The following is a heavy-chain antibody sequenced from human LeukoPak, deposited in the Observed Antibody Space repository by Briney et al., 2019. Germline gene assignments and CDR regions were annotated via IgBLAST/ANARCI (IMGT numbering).Heavy chain of an antibody. J-gene: IGHJ4*02. CDR2: IKQDGSEK. V-gene: IGHV3-7*01. D-gene: IGHD5-18*01. Sequence: GGSLRLSCAASGFTFSSYWMSWVRQAPGKGLEWVANIKQDGSEKYYVDSVKGRFTISRDNAKNSLYLQMNSLRAEDTAVYYCAREPGIQLTHFDYWGQGTLVTVSS. CDR3: AREPGIQLTHFDY. CDR1: GFTFSSYW.